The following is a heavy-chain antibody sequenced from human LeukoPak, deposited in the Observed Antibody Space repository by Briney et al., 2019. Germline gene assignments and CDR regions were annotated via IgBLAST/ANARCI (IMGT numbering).Heavy chain of an antibody. CDR1: GFTFSSYW. J-gene: IGHJ5*02. CDR3: ARVHDFWSGYYTGFDP. V-gene: IGHV3-21*01. D-gene: IGHD3-3*01. Sequence: GGSLRLSCAASGFTFSSYWMSWVRQAPGKGLEWVSSIVAGSSDYIYYADSVKGRFTIPRDNAKNSLYLQMHSLRAEDTAVYYCARVHDFWSGYYTGFDPWGQGTLVTVSS. CDR2: IVAGSSDYI.